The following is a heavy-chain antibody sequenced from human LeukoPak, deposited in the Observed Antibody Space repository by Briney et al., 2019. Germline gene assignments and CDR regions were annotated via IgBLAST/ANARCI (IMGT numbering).Heavy chain of an antibody. CDR2: ISGSGGST. V-gene: IGHV3-23*01. CDR1: GFTFSSYA. CDR3: AKDTGEYYYDNPSAFDI. D-gene: IGHD3-22*01. J-gene: IGHJ3*02. Sequence: AGGSLRLSCAASGFTFSSYAMSWVRQAPGKGLEWVSAISGSGGSTYYADSAKGRFTISRDNSKNTLYLQMNSLRAEDTAVYYCAKDTGEYYYDNPSAFDIWGQGTMVTVSS.